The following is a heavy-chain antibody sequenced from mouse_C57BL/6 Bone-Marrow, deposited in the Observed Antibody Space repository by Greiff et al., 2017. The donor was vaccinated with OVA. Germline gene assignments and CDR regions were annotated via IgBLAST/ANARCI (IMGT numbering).Heavy chain of an antibody. CDR3: AREENYGNYGYFDV. CDR2: IDPSDSYT. D-gene: IGHD2-1*01. V-gene: IGHV1-69*01. Sequence: QVQLQQPGAELVMPGASVKLSCKASGYTFTSYWMHWVKQRPGQGLEWIGEIDPSDSYTNYNQKFKGKSTLTVDKSSSTAYMQLSSLTSEDSAVYYCAREENYGNYGYFDVWGTGTTVTVSS. CDR1: GYTFTSYW. J-gene: IGHJ1*03.